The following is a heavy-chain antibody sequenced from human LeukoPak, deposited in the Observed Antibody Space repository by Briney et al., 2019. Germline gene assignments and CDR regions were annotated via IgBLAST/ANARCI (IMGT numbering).Heavy chain of an antibody. Sequence: ASVKVSCKASGYTFTSYYMHWVRQAPGQGLEWMGIINPSGGSTSYAQKFQGRVTMTRDTSTSTVYMELSSLRSEDTAVYYCARDLSLVWSGYYLWDATRGSWFDPWGQGTLVTVSS. D-gene: IGHD3-3*01. V-gene: IGHV1-46*01. CDR3: ARDLSLVWSGYYLWDATRGSWFDP. J-gene: IGHJ5*02. CDR2: INPSGGST. CDR1: GYTFTSYY.